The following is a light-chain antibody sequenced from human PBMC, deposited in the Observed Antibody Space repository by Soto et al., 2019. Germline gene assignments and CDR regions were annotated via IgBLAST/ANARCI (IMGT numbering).Light chain of an antibody. V-gene: IGLV1-47*01. CDR3: AAWDDSLSGYV. Sequence: QSVLTQPPSASGTPGQRVTLSCSGSSSNIGSNDVSWYQQFPGTAPKLLIFANNRRPSRVPDLFSGSKSGTSASLAISGLRSEDEYNYYCAAWDDSLSGYVFGTGTKLTVL. CDR2: ANN. J-gene: IGLJ1*01. CDR1: SSNIGSND.